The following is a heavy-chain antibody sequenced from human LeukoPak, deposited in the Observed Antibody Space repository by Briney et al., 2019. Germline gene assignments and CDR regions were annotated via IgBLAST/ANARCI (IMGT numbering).Heavy chain of an antibody. CDR2: INPTVTGT. V-gene: IGHV1-46*01. CDR1: GYTFSNYY. Sequence: ASVKVSCKASGYTFSNYYMHWVRQAPGQGLEWMGLINPTVTGTNYAQKFRGRVTLTRDTSTTTVYMELSSLRSEDSAVYYCAREESGGYFDYWGQGTLVTVSS. J-gene: IGHJ4*02. CDR3: AREESGGYFDY. D-gene: IGHD2-8*02.